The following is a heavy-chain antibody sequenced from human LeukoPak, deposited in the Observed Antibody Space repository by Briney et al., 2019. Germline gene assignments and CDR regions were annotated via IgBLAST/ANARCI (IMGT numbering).Heavy chain of an antibody. CDR3: ARRGGLDA. Sequence: GGSLRLSCEGSGFTFSNYEMNWVRQAPGKGLEWVSWISGTGTIHYADSVKGRFTISRHNAKNSLYLQMNRLIAEDTAVYYCARRGGLDAWGKGAQVTVSP. J-gene: IGHJ5*02. V-gene: IGHV3-48*03. D-gene: IGHD3/OR15-3a*01. CDR1: GFTFSNYE. CDR2: ISGTGTI.